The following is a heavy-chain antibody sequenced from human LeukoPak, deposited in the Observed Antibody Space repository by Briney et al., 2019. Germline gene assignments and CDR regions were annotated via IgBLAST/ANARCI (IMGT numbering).Heavy chain of an antibody. V-gene: IGHV4-39*07. D-gene: IGHD6-13*01. J-gene: IGHJ4*02. CDR3: ASDAAKAQLAYFDY. Sequence: PSETLSLTCTVSGGSISSSSYYWGWIRQPPGKGLEWIGSIYYSGSTYYNPSLKSRVTISVDTSKNQFSLKLSSVTAADTAVYYCASDAAKAQLAYFDYWGQGTLVTVSS. CDR2: IYYSGST. CDR1: GGSISSSSYY.